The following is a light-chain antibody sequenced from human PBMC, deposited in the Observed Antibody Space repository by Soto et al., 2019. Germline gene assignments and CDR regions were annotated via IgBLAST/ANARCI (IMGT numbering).Light chain of an antibody. CDR1: QSVYSY. Sequence: EIVLTQSPATLSLSPGERATLSCRASQSVYSYLAWYQQKPGQAPRLLIYDASNRATGIPARFRGSGSGTDFTLPISSLEPEDFAVYYCQQRSNWPITFGQGTRLEI. V-gene: IGKV3-11*01. J-gene: IGKJ5*01. CDR2: DAS. CDR3: QQRSNWPIT.